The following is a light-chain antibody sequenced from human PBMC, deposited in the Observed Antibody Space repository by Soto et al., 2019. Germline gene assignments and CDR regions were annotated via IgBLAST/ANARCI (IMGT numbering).Light chain of an antibody. CDR3: QQYASARRT. J-gene: IGKJ2*01. CDR2: HAS. Sequence: ENVLTQSPGTLSLSPGERATLSCRASQSVSRNFLAWYQQKPGQAPRLLIYHASNRATGIPDRFSGSGSGKDFTLTISRLEPEDFSMYYCQQYASARRTFGQGTNLEIK. CDR1: QSVSRNF. V-gene: IGKV3-20*01.